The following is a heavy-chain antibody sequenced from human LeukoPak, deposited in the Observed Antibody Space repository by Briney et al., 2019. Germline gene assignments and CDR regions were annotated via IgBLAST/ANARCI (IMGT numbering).Heavy chain of an antibody. Sequence: GGSLRLSCAASGFTFDDYAMHWVRQAPGKGLEWVSLISGDGGSTYYADSVKGRFTISRGNSKNSLYLQMNSLRTEDTALYYCAKPLYDFWSGYLPGDYFDYWGQGTLVTVSS. CDR2: ISGDGGST. CDR3: AKPLYDFWSGYLPGDYFDY. V-gene: IGHV3-43*02. CDR1: GFTFDDYA. J-gene: IGHJ4*02. D-gene: IGHD3-3*01.